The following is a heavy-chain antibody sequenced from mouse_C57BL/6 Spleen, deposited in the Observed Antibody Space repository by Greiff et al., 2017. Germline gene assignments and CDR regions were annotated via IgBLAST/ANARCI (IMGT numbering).Heavy chain of an antibody. V-gene: IGHV1-80*01. CDR2: IYPGDGDT. CDR3: ARRTTADY. D-gene: IGHD1-2*01. CDR1: GYAFSSYW. J-gene: IGHJ2*01. Sequence: QVQLQQSGAELVKPGASVKISCKASGYAFSSYWLNWVKQRPGKGLGWIGQIYPGDGDTNYNGQFKGKATLTADKSSSPAYMQLSSLTSEDSAVYFCARRTTADYWGQGTTLTVSS.